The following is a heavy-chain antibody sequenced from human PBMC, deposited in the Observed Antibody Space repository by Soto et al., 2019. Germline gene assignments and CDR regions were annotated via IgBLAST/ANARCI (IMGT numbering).Heavy chain of an antibody. D-gene: IGHD2-15*01. J-gene: IGHJ6*02. CDR1: GFSLSTSGVG. V-gene: IGHV2-5*02. CDR3: AHKGGRGAGMDV. CDR2: IYWDGDK. Sequence: QITLKESGPTLVKPTQTLTVTCTFSGFSLSTSGVGVAWIRQPPGKALEWLALIYWDGDKRYSTFLKSRLTIPKHTSENQVVLTLTNMDPVDPATYYCAHKGGRGAGMDVWGQGTTVTVSS.